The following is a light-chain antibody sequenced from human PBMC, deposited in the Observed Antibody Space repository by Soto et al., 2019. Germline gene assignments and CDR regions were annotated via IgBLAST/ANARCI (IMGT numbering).Light chain of an antibody. V-gene: IGKV3-20*01. CDR2: GAS. Sequence: EIVLTQSPGTLSLSPGERATLSCRASQSIPNSYLSWYQHKPGQAPRLLIHGASSRATGTPDRFSGSGSGTDFTLIIDRLEPEDFALYYCRQYGSTPGTFGQGTKVDLK. CDR1: QSIPNSY. CDR3: RQYGSTPGT. J-gene: IGKJ1*01.